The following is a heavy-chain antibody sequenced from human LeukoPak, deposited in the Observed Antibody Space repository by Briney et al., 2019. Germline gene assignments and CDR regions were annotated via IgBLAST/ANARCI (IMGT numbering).Heavy chain of an antibody. J-gene: IGHJ4*02. Sequence: PSETLSLTCTVSGGSISSSSYYWGWIRQPPGKGLEWIGSIYYSGSTYYNPSLKSRVTISVDTSKNQFSLKLSSVTAADTAVYYCARDPVFPFMITFGGVMYYFDYWGQGTLVTVSS. CDR1: GGSISSSSYY. D-gene: IGHD3-16*01. CDR3: ARDPVFPFMITFGGVMYYFDY. V-gene: IGHV4-39*07. CDR2: IYYSGST.